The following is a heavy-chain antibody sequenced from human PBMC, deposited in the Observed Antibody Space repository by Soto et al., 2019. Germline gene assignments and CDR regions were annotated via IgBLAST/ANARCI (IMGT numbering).Heavy chain of an antibody. CDR2: IKRKSDGGTT. CDR3: AVNDYLDY. CDR1: GFTFSNAW. Sequence: GGSLRLSCAASGFTFSNAWMIWVRQAPGKGLEWVGRIKRKSDGGTTDYAAPVKGRFTISRDDSANTLYLQMNSLKIEDTAVYFCAVNDYLDYWGQGALVTVSS. V-gene: IGHV3-15*01. J-gene: IGHJ4*02.